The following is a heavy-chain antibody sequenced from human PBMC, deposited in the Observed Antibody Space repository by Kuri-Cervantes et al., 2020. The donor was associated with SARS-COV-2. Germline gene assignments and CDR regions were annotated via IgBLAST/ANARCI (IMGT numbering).Heavy chain of an antibody. Sequence: SETLSLTCTVSGGSISSYYWSWIRQPPGKGLEWIGYIYYSGSTNYNPSLKSRVTISVDTSKNQFSLKLSSVTAADTAVYYCAGSPVGGYYYYYMDVWGKGTTVT. CDR1: GGSISSYY. V-gene: IGHV4-59*12. CDR3: AGSPVGGYYYYYMDV. D-gene: IGHD1-26*01. CDR2: IYYSGST. J-gene: IGHJ6*03.